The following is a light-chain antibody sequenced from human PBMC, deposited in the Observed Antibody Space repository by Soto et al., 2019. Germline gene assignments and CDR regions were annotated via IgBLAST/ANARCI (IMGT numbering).Light chain of an antibody. CDR1: SSDVGGYNY. J-gene: IGLJ2*01. V-gene: IGLV2-11*01. Sequence: QSALTQPRSVSGSPGQSVTISCTGTSSDVGGYNYVSWYHKYPGKAPRLMIYDVSKRPSGVPDRFSGSKSGNTASLTISGLQAEDEADYYCCSHAGSFTLVFGGGTKLTVL. CDR3: CSHAGSFTLV. CDR2: DVS.